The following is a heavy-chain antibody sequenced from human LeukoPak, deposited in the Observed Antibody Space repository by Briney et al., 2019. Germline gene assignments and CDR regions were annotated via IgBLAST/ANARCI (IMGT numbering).Heavy chain of an antibody. V-gene: IGHV1-18*01. Sequence: ASVKVSCKASGYTFTSNGISWVRQAPGQGLEWMGWISANNGNTNYAQKLQGRVTMTTETSTSTVYMELRSLRSDDTAVYYCARSTGTIVEHVWGKGTTVTVSS. J-gene: IGHJ6*04. D-gene: IGHD1-7*01. CDR2: ISANNGNT. CDR1: GYTFTSNG. CDR3: ARSTGTIVEHV.